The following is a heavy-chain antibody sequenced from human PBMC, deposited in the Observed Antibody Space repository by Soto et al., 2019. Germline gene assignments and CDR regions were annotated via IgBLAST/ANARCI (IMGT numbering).Heavy chain of an antibody. CDR2: IYYSGST. J-gene: IGHJ3*02. V-gene: IGHV4-39*01. CDR3: AIKRSPGRHAFDI. Sequence: LALTCTVSGGSISSSSYYWGWIRQPPGKGLEWIASIYYSGSTYYNPSLKSRVTISVDTSKNQFSLKLSSVTAADTAVYYCAIKRSPGRHAFDIWGQGTMVT. D-gene: IGHD2-15*01. CDR1: GGSISSSSYY.